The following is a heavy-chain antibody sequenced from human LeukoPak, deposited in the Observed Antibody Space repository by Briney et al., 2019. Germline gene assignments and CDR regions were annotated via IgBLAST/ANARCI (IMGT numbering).Heavy chain of an antibody. Sequence: SETLSLTCTVSGYSISSGYYWGWIRQPPGKGLGWIGSIFHSGKTYYNPSLKSRLTISVDTSKNQFSLKLSSATAADTAVYYCARVIGNYYGSGSYYSFHRWGQGTLVSVSS. V-gene: IGHV4-38-2*02. CDR2: IFHSGKT. CDR1: GYSISSGYY. CDR3: ARVIGNYYGSGSYYSFHR. D-gene: IGHD3-10*01. J-gene: IGHJ1*01.